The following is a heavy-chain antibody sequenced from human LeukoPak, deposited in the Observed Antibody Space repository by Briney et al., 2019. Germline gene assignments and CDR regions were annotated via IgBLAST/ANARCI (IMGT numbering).Heavy chain of an antibody. CDR3: AKGFLDTAMVFDY. CDR2: ISYDGSNK. V-gene: IGHV3-30*18. J-gene: IGHJ4*02. CDR1: GFTFSSYG. Sequence: GRSLRLSCAASGFTFSSYGMHWVRQAPGKGLEWVAVISYDGSNKYYADSVKGRFTISRDNSKNTLYLQMNSLRAEDTAVYYCAKGFLDTAMVFDYWGQGTLVTVSS. D-gene: IGHD5-18*01.